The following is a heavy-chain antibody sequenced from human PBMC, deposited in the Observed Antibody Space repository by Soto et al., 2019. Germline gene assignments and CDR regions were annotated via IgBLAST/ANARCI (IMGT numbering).Heavy chain of an antibody. Sequence: QVQLVQSGAEVKKPGASVKVSCKASGYTFTSYDINWVRQATGQGLEWMGWMNPNSGNTGYAQQYQGSVNMTRNSSIRTAYMELSRLRSENTAVYYCAREKVEDVDYWGQGTLVTVSS. CDR1: GYTFTSYD. D-gene: IGHD1-1*01. V-gene: IGHV1-8*01. CDR3: AREKVEDVDY. CDR2: MNPNSGNT. J-gene: IGHJ4*02.